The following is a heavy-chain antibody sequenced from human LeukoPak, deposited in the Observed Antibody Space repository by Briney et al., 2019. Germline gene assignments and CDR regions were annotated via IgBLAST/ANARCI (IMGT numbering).Heavy chain of an antibody. V-gene: IGHV3-48*03. CDR1: GFTFSSYE. CDR2: ISSSGSTI. Sequence: QSGGSLRLSCAASGFTFSSYEMNWVRQAPGKGLEWVSYISSSGSTIYYADSVKGRFTISRDNAKNSLYLQMNSLRAEDTAVYYCASSSGYDLGTWGQGTLVTVSS. J-gene: IGHJ5*02. CDR3: ASSSGYDLGT. D-gene: IGHD5-12*01.